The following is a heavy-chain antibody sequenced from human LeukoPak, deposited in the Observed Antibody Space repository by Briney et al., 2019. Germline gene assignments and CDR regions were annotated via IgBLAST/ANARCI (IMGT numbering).Heavy chain of an antibody. CDR3: ARGASRSSGEFDY. CDR1: GGSLSSYY. Sequence: PSETLSLTCAVSGGSLSSYYWSWIRQPPGKGLEWIGYIYHSGSPYYNPSLKSRVIISLDRSKKQFSLKLNSVTPADTAVYYCARGASRSSGEFDYWGQGTLVTVSS. J-gene: IGHJ4*02. V-gene: IGHV4-59*12. D-gene: IGHD6-6*01. CDR2: IYHSGSP.